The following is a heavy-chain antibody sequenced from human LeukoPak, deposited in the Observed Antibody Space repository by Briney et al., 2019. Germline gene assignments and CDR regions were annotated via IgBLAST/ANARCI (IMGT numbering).Heavy chain of an antibody. Sequence: PGGSLRLSCAASGFTFSSYAMHWVRQAPGKGLEWVAVISYDGSNKYYADSVKGRFTISRDNSKNTLYLQMNSLRAEGTAVYYCASDQGYYDFWSGYDYWGQGTLVTVSS. CDR3: ASDQGYYDFWSGYDY. J-gene: IGHJ4*02. CDR1: GFTFSSYA. D-gene: IGHD3-3*01. CDR2: ISYDGSNK. V-gene: IGHV3-30-3*01.